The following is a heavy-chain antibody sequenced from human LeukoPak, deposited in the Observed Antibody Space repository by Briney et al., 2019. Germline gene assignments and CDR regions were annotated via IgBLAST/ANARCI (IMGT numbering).Heavy chain of an antibody. D-gene: IGHD3-10*01. CDR3: ARDRAIGSGSGSYYRPFDY. CDR1: GYTFTSYG. CDR2: ISAYNGNT. J-gene: IGHJ4*02. Sequence: ASVKVSCTASGYTFTSYGISWVRQAPGQGLEWMGWISAYNGNTNYAQKLQGRVTMTTDTSTSTAYMELRSLRSDDTAVYYCARDRAIGSGSGSYYRPFDYWGQGTLVTVSS. V-gene: IGHV1-18*01.